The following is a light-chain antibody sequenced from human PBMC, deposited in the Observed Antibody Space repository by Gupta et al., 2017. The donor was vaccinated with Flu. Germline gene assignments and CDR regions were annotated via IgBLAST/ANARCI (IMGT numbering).Light chain of an antibody. CDR2: WAS. J-gene: IGKJ4*01. CDR1: QTLLYSHNNRNY. V-gene: IGKV4-1*01. Sequence: DIVMTQSPDSLAVSLCERATIYCKSSQTLLYSHNNRNYLAWYQQKPGQPPKLLIYWASTRESGVPDRFSGSGSGTDFTLTISSLQAEDVAVYYCQQYNNTPLTFGGGTKVEIK. CDR3: QQYNNTPLT.